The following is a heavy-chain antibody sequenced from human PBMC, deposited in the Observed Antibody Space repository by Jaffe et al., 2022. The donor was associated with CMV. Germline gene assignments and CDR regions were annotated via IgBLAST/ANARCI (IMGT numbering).Heavy chain of an antibody. D-gene: IGHD5-12*01. Sequence: EVQLVESGGGLVKPGGSLRLSCAASGFTFETYTMNWVRQSPGKGLEWVSGISSRSSYIFYADSVKGRFTISRDNAENSVFLQMNSLRAEDTAIYYCVREEDFSGYGDYWGPGIVVTVSS. V-gene: IGHV3-21*04. CDR2: ISSRSSYI. CDR3: VREEDFSGYGDY. CDR1: GFTFETYT. J-gene: IGHJ4*02.